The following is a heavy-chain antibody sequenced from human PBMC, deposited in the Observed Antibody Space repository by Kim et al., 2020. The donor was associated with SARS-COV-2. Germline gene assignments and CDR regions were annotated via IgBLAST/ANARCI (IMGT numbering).Heavy chain of an antibody. V-gene: IGHV3-53*01. Sequence: GGSLRLSCAASGFSVSVTYMSWVRQAPGRGLEWVSVLYTGGSSYYADSVKGRFIISRDDSENTLYLRMNSLSAEDTAVHFCASVVAEIRDYYYMDVWGKGTTVTVSS. CDR3: ASVVAEIRDYYYMDV. J-gene: IGHJ6*03. D-gene: IGHD2-15*01. CDR2: LYTGGSS. CDR1: GFSVSVTY.